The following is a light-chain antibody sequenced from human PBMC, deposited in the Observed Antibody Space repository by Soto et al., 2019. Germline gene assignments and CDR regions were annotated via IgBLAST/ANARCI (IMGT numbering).Light chain of an antibody. J-gene: IGKJ4*01. V-gene: IGKV1D-12*01. Sequence: DIQMIQSPPSVSASVGDRVTITCRASQVIGTSLAWYQQKPGKAPQLLIYDASSLQSGIPSRFSGSGSGADFTLTISSLQPEDFATYYCQQANSFPLSFGGGTKVEIK. CDR3: QQANSFPLS. CDR2: DAS. CDR1: QVIGTS.